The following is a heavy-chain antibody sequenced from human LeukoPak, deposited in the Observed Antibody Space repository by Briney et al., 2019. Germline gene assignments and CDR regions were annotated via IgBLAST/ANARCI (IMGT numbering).Heavy chain of an antibody. CDR3: ARATYDFWSGYYPSSPYYYYMDV. D-gene: IGHD3-3*01. CDR2: IYPGDSDT. V-gene: IGHV5-51*01. Sequence: GESLKISCKGSGYSFTSYWIGWVRQMPGKGLEWMGIIYPGDSDTRYSPSFQGQVTISADKSISTAYLQWSSLKASDTAMYYCARATYDFWSGYYPSSPYYYYMDVWGKGTTVTVSS. J-gene: IGHJ6*03. CDR1: GYSFTSYW.